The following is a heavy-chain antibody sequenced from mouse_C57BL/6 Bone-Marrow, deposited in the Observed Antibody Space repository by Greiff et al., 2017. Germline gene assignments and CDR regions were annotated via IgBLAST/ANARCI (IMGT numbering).Heavy chain of an antibody. D-gene: IGHD1-1*01. J-gene: IGHJ2*01. V-gene: IGHV1-59*01. CDR1: GYTFTSYW. CDR3: AREGDTHGSSYRGFFDY. CDR2: IDPSDSYT. Sequence: QVQLQQPGAELVRPGTSVKLSCKASGYTFTSYWMHWVKQRPGQGLEWIGVIDPSDSYTNYNQKFTGKATLTVDTSSSTAYKQLSSLTSEDSAVYDCAREGDTHGSSYRGFFDYWGQGTTLTVSS.